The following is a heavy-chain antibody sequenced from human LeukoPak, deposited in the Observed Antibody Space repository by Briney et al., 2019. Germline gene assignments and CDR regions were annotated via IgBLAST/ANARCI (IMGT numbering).Heavy chain of an antibody. D-gene: IGHD6-13*01. Sequence: TGGSLRLSCAASGFTFSNAWMSWVRQAPGKGLEWVSSITGGGDETFYADSVKGRFSLSRDNSKNMLYLQMYSLGAEDTAMYYCAKGAAAGLVDWFDPWGQGTLVTVSS. J-gene: IGHJ5*02. CDR2: ITGGGDET. CDR1: GFTFSNAW. V-gene: IGHV3-23*01. CDR3: AKGAAAGLVDWFDP.